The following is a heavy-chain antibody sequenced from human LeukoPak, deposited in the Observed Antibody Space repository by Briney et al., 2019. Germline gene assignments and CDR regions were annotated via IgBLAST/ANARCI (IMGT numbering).Heavy chain of an antibody. CDR1: GGSFSGYY. CDR2: INHSGST. Sequence: SETLSLTCAVYGGSFSGYYWSWIRQPPGKGLEWIGEINHSGSTNYNTSPKSRVTISVDTSKNQFSLKLSSVTAADTAVYYCARVGYYYDSRGDYWGQGTLVTVSS. J-gene: IGHJ4*02. CDR3: ARVGYYYDSRGDY. D-gene: IGHD3-22*01. V-gene: IGHV4-34*01.